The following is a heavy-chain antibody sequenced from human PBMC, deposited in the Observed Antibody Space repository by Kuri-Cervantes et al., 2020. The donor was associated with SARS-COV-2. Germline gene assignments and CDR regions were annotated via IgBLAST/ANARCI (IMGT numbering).Heavy chain of an antibody. CDR1: GGTFSSYA. Sequence: SVKVSCKASGGTFSSYAISWVRQAPGQGLEWMGRIIPIFGTANYAQKFQGRVTITADESTSTAYMGLSSLRSEDTAVYYCASGPRTGESSLYYYYMDVWGKGTTVTVSS. CDR3: ASGPRTGESSLYYYYMDV. V-gene: IGHV1-69*13. D-gene: IGHD7-27*01. CDR2: IIPIFGTA. J-gene: IGHJ6*03.